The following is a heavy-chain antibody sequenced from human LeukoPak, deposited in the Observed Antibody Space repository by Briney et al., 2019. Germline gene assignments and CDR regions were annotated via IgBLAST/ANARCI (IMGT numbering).Heavy chain of an antibody. CDR3: ARHLGRGGAIDY. Sequence: SETLSLTCTVSGGSSSSSSYYWGWIRQPPGKELEWIGSIYYSGSTYCNPSLKSRVTISVDTSKNQFSLKLSSVTAADTAVYYCARHLGRGGAIDYWGQGTLVTVSS. CDR1: GGSSSSSSYY. J-gene: IGHJ4*02. D-gene: IGHD3-16*02. V-gene: IGHV4-39*01. CDR2: IYYSGST.